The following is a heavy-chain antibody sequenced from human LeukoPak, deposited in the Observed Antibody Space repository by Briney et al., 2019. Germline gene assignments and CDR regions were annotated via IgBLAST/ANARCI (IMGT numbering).Heavy chain of an antibody. J-gene: IGHJ4*02. CDR2: ISGSGGST. CDR1: GFTFSSYA. Sequence: GGSLRLSCAASGFTFSSYAMSWVRQAPGRGLEWVSAISGSGGSTYYADSVKGRFTISRDNSKNTLYLQMNSLRAEDTAVYDRAKGIVVGATPYYFDYWGQGTLVTVSS. V-gene: IGHV3-23*01. D-gene: IGHD1-26*01. CDR3: AKGIVVGATPYYFDY.